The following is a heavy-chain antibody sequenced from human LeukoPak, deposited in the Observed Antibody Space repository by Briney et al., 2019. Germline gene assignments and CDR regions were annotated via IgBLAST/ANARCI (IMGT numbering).Heavy chain of an antibody. D-gene: IGHD3-16*02. CDR1: GGSISSSSYY. CDR3: ARGADDYIWGSYRLDAFDI. CDR2: IYYSGST. Sequence: SETLSLTCTVSGGSISSSSYYWGWIRQPPGKGLEWIRSIYYSGSTYYNPSLKSRVTISVDTSKNQFSLKLSSVTAADTAVYYCARGADDYIWGSYRLDAFDIWGQGTMVTVSS. V-gene: IGHV4-39*01. J-gene: IGHJ3*02.